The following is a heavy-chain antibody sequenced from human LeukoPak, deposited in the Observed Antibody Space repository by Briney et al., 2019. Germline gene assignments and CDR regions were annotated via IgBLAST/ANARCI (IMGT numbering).Heavy chain of an antibody. V-gene: IGHV5-51*01. J-gene: IGHJ6*03. Sequence: GESLEISCQGSGYSFTSYWIGWVRQLPGKGLEWMGIIYPGDSDTRYRPSFQGQVTISADKSIGTAYLQWSSLKVSGTAMYYCERLGGKKYYYMDVWGKGTTVTVSS. CDR2: IYPGDSDT. CDR1: GYSFTSYW. D-gene: IGHD4-23*01. CDR3: ERLGGKKYYYMDV.